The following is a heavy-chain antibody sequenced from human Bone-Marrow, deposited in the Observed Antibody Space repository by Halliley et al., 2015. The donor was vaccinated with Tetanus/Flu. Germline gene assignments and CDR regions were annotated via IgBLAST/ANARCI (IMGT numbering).Heavy chain of an antibody. D-gene: IGHD5-18*01. CDR3: SRVHTSYTPYNWFDP. CDR2: ISSSSNYV. Sequence: SISSSSNYVFSADSVKGRFTISRDNAQSSVYLQMNSLRDEDTAFYYCSRVHTSYTPYNWFDPWGQGTLVTVSS. V-gene: IGHV3-21*06. J-gene: IGHJ5*02.